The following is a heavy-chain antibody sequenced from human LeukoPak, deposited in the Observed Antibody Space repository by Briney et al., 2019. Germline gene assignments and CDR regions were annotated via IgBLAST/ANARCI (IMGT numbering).Heavy chain of an antibody. CDR1: GYSFTSYW. CDR3: ARLGLSPYSPYYYDSSGYSDY. J-gene: IGHJ4*02. D-gene: IGHD3-22*01. V-gene: IGHV5-51*01. CDR2: IYTGDSDT. Sequence: GESLKISCKGSGYSFTSYWIVRVRQLPAKGLEWMGIIYTGDSDTRYSASFQGQVTISADKSISTAYLQWSSLKASDTAMYYCARLGLSPYSPYYYDSSGYSDYWGQGALVTVSS.